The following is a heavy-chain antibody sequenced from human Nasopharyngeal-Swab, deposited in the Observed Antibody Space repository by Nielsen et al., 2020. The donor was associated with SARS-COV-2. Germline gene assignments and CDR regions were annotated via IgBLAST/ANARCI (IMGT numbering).Heavy chain of an antibody. CDR2: ISSKAYGETT. V-gene: IGHV3-49*04. CDR1: GFTFGDYA. Sequence: GESLKISCLGSGFTFGDYAMSWVRQAPGKGLEWVGFISSKAYGETTEYAASVKGRFTISRDDSKSIAYLQMNSLETEDTAIYFCTRDILGNYDFWSSPSYYFEYWGQGTLVTVSS. D-gene: IGHD3/OR15-3a*01. J-gene: IGHJ4*02. CDR3: TRDILGNYDFWSSPSYYFEY.